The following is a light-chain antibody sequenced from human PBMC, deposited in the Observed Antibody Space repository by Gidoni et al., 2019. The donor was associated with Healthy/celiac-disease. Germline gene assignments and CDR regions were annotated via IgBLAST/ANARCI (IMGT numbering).Light chain of an antibody. CDR1: QSVIYSSNNKNY. CDR2: WTS. V-gene: IGKV4-1*01. CDR3: RQYYSTPWT. Sequence: DIVISHCPDPPSVSLGERATTNCEASQSVIYSSNNKNYLAWYQQRQGQPPKMLTYWTSTRGSGVPYRFSGCGSGIDFTISISSLEAEDVAVYYCRQYYSTPWTFGQGTKVEIK. J-gene: IGKJ1*01.